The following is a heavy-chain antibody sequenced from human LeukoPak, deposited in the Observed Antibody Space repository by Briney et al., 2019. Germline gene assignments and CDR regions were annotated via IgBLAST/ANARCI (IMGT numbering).Heavy chain of an antibody. Sequence: GASVKVSCKASGHTFTRYYMHWVRQAPGQGLEWMGRIIPIFGTANYAQKFQGRVTITTDESTSTAYTELSSRRSEHTAVYYCASVVGANDYWGGGTLVTVSS. CDR3: ASVVGANDY. V-gene: IGHV1-69*05. CDR1: GHTFTRYY. CDR2: IIPIFGTA. D-gene: IGHD1-26*01. J-gene: IGHJ4*02.